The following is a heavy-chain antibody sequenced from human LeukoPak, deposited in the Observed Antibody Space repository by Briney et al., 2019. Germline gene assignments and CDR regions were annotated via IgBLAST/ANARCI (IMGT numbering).Heavy chain of an antibody. CDR3: AREGYYGSGSPPSLYFDY. CDR2: IKEDGNKK. CDR1: GFTFSRNW. V-gene: IGHV3-7*01. D-gene: IGHD3-10*01. Sequence: GGSLRLSCAASGFTFSRNWMTWVRQAPGKGLEWVANIKEDGNKKNYVDSVKGRFTISRDNSRSTLYLQMNSLRPEDTAIYYCAREGYYGSGSPPSLYFDYWGQGTLVTVSS. J-gene: IGHJ4*02.